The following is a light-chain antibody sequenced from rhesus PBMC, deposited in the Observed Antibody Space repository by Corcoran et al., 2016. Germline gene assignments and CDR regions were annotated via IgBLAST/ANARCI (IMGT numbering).Light chain of an antibody. CDR1: QSVGSY. CDR2: YAS. Sequence: ETVVTQSPATLSLSPGERATLFCRASQSVGSYLAWYQQKPGQAPRLLIFYASSRTTGVPDRFSGRGSGTDFPLTISGLEPEDVGIYYCRQSNDLWTFGQGTKVEVK. J-gene: IGKJ1*01. V-gene: IGKV3-24*04. CDR3: RQSNDLWT.